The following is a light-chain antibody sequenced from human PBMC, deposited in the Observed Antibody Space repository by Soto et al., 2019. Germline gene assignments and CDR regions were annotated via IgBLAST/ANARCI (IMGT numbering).Light chain of an antibody. V-gene: IGLV1-51*01. CDR3: ATWDGSLPAEV. Sequence: QSVLTQPPSVSGAPGQRVTISCTGSNSNIGAGFDVNWYQHLPGTAPKLLIYDNNKRPSGIPDRFSGSKSGTSGTLDITGLQTGDEADYYCATWDGSLPAEVFGGGTKLTVL. CDR1: NSNIGAGFD. CDR2: DNN. J-gene: IGLJ2*01.